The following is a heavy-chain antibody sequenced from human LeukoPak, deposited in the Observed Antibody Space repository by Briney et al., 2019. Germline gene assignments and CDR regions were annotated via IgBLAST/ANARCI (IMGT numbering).Heavy chain of an antibody. V-gene: IGHV3-23*01. Sequence: GGSLRLSCAASGFTFSSYAMSWVRQAPGKGLEWVSAISGSGGSTYYADSVKGRFTISRDNSKNTLYLQMNSLRAEDTAVYYCARDTGYSSGYFDYWGQGTLVTVSS. CDR3: ARDTGYSSGYFDY. CDR1: GFTFSSYA. CDR2: ISGSGGST. D-gene: IGHD5-18*01. J-gene: IGHJ4*02.